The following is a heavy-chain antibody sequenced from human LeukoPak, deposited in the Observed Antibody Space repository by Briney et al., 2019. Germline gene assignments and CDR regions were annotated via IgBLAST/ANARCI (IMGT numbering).Heavy chain of an antibody. J-gene: IGHJ5*02. Sequence: PSETLSLTCAVYGGSFSGYYWSWIRQPPGKGLEWIGEINHSGSTNYNPSLKSRVTISVDTSKNQFSLKLSSVTAADTAVYYCARRGGAITMVRGVKGWFDPWGQGTLVTVSS. CDR3: ARRGGAITMVRGVKGWFDP. CDR1: GGSFSGYY. V-gene: IGHV4-34*01. CDR2: INHSGST. D-gene: IGHD3-10*01.